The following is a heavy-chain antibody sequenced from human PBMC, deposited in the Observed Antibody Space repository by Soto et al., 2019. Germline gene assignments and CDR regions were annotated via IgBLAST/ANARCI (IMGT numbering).Heavy chain of an antibody. J-gene: IGHJ4*02. CDR1: GYTFTSYG. CDR2: ISAYNGNT. D-gene: IGHD4-17*01. Sequence: ASVKVSCKASGYTFTSYGISWVRQAPGQGLEWMGWISAYNGNTNYAQKLQGRVTMTTDTSTSTAYMELRSLRSDDTAVYYCAAQGTTVTPSPYFDYWGQGTLVTVSS. V-gene: IGHV1-18*01. CDR3: AAQGTTVTPSPYFDY.